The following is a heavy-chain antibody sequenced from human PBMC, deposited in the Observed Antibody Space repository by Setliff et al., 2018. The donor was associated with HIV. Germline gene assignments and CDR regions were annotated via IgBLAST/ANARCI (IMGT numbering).Heavy chain of an antibody. CDR2: IHTSDTT. Sequence: TETLSLTCSVSGGSISSYYWNWIRQPAGKGLEWIGRIHTSDTTRYNPSLQSRVAMSVDTSKNQFSLKLTSVRAADTAVYYCARGVAAAGMLMDVWGKGTTVTVSS. J-gene: IGHJ6*03. CDR1: GGSISSYY. CDR3: ARGVAAAGMLMDV. V-gene: IGHV4-4*07. D-gene: IGHD6-13*01.